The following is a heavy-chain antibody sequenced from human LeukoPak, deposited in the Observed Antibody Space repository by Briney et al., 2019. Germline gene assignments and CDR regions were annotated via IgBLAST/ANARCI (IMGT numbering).Heavy chain of an antibody. Sequence: SVKVSCKASGGTFSSYAISWVRQAPGQGLEWMGRIIPIFGIANYAQKFQGRVTITADKSTSTAYMELSSLRSEDTAVYYCASGTTTAEDYYYYGMDVRGQGTTVTVSS. CDR2: IIPIFGIA. V-gene: IGHV1-69*04. D-gene: IGHD1-1*01. J-gene: IGHJ6*02. CDR3: ASGTTTAEDYYYYGMDV. CDR1: GGTFSSYA.